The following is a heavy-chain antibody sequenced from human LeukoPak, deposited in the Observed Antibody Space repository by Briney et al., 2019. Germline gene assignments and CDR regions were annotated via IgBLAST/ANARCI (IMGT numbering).Heavy chain of an antibody. Sequence: GGSLRLSCAASGFTFRSYSTNWVRQAPGKGLEWISYITSGSSPIYYAGSVKGRFTISRDNAKNSLYLQMNSLRDEDTAVYYCARRAYGDDSFDYWGQGTLVTVSS. CDR1: GFTFRSYS. CDR2: ITSGSSPI. V-gene: IGHV3-48*02. D-gene: IGHD4-17*01. CDR3: ARRAYGDDSFDY. J-gene: IGHJ4*02.